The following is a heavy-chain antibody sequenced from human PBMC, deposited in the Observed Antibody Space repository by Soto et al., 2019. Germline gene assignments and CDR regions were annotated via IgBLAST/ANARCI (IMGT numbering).Heavy chain of an antibody. CDR2: INPNSGGT. CDR1: GYTFSDYY. V-gene: IGHV1-2*02. CDR3: AREPATAKPEGVDF. J-gene: IGHJ4*02. Sequence: RASVKVSCKASGYTFSDYYIHWVRQAPGQGLEWMGWINPNSGGTKYAPKFQGGVTMTRDTSITTAYMEWSRLRSGDTAVYYCAREPATAKPEGVDFWGQGTLVTSPQ. D-gene: IGHD1-1*01.